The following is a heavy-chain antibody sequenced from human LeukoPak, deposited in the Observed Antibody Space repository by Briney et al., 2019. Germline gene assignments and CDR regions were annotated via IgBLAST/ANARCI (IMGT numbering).Heavy chain of an antibody. D-gene: IGHD5-18*01. CDR2: IYYSGST. V-gene: IGHV4-39*01. CDR3: ARHPRRGYSYGSVFDY. J-gene: IGHJ4*02. CDR1: GGSMKNKNYY. Sequence: SETLSLTCTVSGGSMKNKNYYWGWIRQPPGKGLEWIGSIYYSGSTYYNPSLKSRVTISVDTSKNQFSLKLSSVTAADTAVYYCARHPRRGYSYGSVFDYWGQGTLVTVSS.